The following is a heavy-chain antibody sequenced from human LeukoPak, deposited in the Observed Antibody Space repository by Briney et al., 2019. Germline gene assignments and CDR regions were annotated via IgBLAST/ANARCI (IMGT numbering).Heavy chain of an antibody. Sequence: SETLSLTCAVFGGSFSDYYWSWIRQPPGKGLEWIGEINHLGRTNYNPSLKSRVTISIDTAKSQISLKVRSVTAADTAVYYCARGSSSGYYPIDYWGQGTLVTVSS. V-gene: IGHV4-34*01. J-gene: IGHJ4*02. CDR2: INHLGRT. D-gene: IGHD3-22*01. CDR3: ARGSSSGYYPIDY. CDR1: GGSFSDYY.